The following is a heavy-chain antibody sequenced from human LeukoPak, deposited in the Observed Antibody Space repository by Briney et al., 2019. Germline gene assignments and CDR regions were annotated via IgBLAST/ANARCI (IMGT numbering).Heavy chain of an antibody. J-gene: IGHJ4*02. CDR3: ARHVVALGFDY. V-gene: IGHV3-21*01. D-gene: IGHD3-22*01. CDR2: ITSSSTYT. Sequence: GGSLRLSCAASGFSFSSYNMNWVRQTPGKGLEWVSSITSSSTYTFYADSVKGRFTISRDNAKNSLYLQMNSLRAEDTAVYYCARHVVALGFDYWGQGTLVTVSS. CDR1: GFSFSSYN.